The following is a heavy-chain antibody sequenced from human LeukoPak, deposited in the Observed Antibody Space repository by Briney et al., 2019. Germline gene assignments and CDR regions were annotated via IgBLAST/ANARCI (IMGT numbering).Heavy chain of an antibody. CDR3: ARAGGLGYCTNGVCSTLDNWFDP. CDR1: GYTFTSYD. J-gene: IGHJ5*02. CDR2: MNPNSGNT. D-gene: IGHD2-8*01. V-gene: IGHV1-8*01. Sequence: GASVKVSCKASGYTFTSYDINWVRQATGQGLEWMGWMNPNSGNTGYAQKFQGRVTMTRNTSISTAYMGLSSLRSEDTAVYYCARAGGLGYCTNGVCSTLDNWFDPWGQGTLVTVSS.